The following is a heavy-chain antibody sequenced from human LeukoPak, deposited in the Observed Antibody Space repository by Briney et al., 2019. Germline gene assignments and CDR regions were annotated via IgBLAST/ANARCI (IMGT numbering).Heavy chain of an antibody. V-gene: IGHV5-51*01. Sequence: GESLKISCKGSGYSFTSYWIGWVRQMPGKGLEWMGIIYPGDSDTRYSPSFQGQVTISADKSISTAYLQWSSLKASDTAMYYCARHAHRIAAALDYMDVWGKGTTVTVSS. J-gene: IGHJ6*03. CDR3: ARHAHRIAAALDYMDV. CDR2: IYPGDSDT. CDR1: GYSFTSYW. D-gene: IGHD6-13*01.